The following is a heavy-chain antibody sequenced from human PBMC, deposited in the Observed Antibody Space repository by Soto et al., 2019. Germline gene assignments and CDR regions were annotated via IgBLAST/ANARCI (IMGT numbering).Heavy chain of an antibody. V-gene: IGHV3-33*01. D-gene: IGHD3-10*01. J-gene: IGHJ4*02. Sequence: GGSLRLSCAASGFTFSSYGMHWVRQAPGKGLEWVAVIWYDGSNKYYADSVKGRFTISRDNSKNTLYLQMNSLRAEDTAVYYCARDLTSQSHTIIDYWGQRTLVTVSS. CDR2: IWYDGSNK. CDR1: GFTFSSYG. CDR3: ARDLTSQSHTIIDY.